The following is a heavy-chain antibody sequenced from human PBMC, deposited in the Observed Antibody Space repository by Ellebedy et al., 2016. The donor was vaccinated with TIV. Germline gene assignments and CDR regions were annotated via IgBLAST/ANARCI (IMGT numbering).Heavy chain of an antibody. J-gene: IGHJ6*03. CDR3: ARGTLRYSSSFYYYYYYYMDV. CDR2: INHSGST. CDR1: GGSFSGYY. D-gene: IGHD6-6*01. Sequence: GSLRLXCAVYGGSFSGYYWSWIRQPPGKGLEWIGEINHSGSTNYNPSLKSRVTISVDTSKNQFSLKLSSVTAADTAVYYCARGTLRYSSSFYYYYYYYMDVWGKGTTVTVSS. V-gene: IGHV4-34*01.